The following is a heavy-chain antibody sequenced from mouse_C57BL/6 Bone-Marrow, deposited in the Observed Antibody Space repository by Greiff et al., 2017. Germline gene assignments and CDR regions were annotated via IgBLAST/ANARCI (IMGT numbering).Heavy chain of an antibody. V-gene: IGHV1-26*01. D-gene: IGHD1-1*01. CDR2: INPNNGGT. Sequence: EVQLQQSGPELVKPGASVKISCKASGYTFTDYYMNWVKQSPGKSLEWIGDINPNNGGTSYNQKLKGKATLTVDKSSSTAYMELRSLTSEDSAVYYCERDYYGSGWYFDYWGQGTILTVSS. J-gene: IGHJ2*01. CDR3: ERDYYGSGWYFDY. CDR1: GYTFTDYY.